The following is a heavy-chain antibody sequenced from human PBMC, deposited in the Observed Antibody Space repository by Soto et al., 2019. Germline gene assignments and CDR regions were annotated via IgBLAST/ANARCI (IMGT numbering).Heavy chain of an antibody. V-gene: IGHV1-69*01. CDR1: GDSFSSYA. D-gene: IGHD6-13*01. Sequence: QVQLVQSGAELKKPGSSVRVSCKISGDSFSSYAISWVRQAPGEGHEWVGGIIPIFETANYAQDFQGRVTITAVESTTTAYMEVTRLGHEDTAIFYCAASDSSSWQHDYWGQGTQITVSS. CDR3: AASDSSSWQHDY. J-gene: IGHJ4*02. CDR2: IIPIFETA.